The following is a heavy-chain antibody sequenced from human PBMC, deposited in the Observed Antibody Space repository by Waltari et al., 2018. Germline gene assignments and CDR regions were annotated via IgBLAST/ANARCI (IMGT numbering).Heavy chain of an antibody. Sequence: QVQLQESGPGLVKPSETLSLTCPVSGGSISSYYWSWIRQPPGKGLEWIGYIYYSGSTNYNPSLKSRVTISVDTSKNQFSLKLSSVTAADTAVYYCARANKEWLAPTGGSYFFDYWGQGTLVTVSS. CDR1: GGSISSYY. V-gene: IGHV4-59*01. D-gene: IGHD1-26*01. CDR2: IYYSGST. CDR3: ARANKEWLAPTGGSYFFDY. J-gene: IGHJ4*02.